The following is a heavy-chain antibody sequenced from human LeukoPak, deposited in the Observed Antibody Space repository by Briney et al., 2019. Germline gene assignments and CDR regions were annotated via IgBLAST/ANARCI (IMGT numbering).Heavy chain of an antibody. V-gene: IGHV3-7*01. D-gene: IGHD1-26*01. Sequence: GRSLRLSCAASGFTFSSYWMSWVRQAPGKGLEWVANIKQDGSEKYYVDSVKGRFTISRDNAKNSLYLQMNSLRAEDTAVYYCAGCSIVGATIHYWGQGTLVTVSS. CDR1: GFTFSSYW. CDR3: AGCSIVGATIHY. J-gene: IGHJ4*02. CDR2: IKQDGSEK.